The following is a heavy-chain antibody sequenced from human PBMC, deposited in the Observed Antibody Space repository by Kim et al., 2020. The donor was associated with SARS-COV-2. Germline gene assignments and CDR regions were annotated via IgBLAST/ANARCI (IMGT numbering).Heavy chain of an antibody. CDR1: GGSFSGYY. Sequence: SETLSLTCAVYGGSFSGYYWSWIRQPPGKGLEWIGEINHSGSTNYNPSLKSRVTISVDTSKNQFSLKLSSVTAADTAVYYCARSRKIVVVPAALGFGYY. D-gene: IGHD2-2*01. J-gene: IGHJ6*01. CDR2: INHSGST. V-gene: IGHV4-34*01. CDR3: ARSRKIVVVPAALGFGYY.